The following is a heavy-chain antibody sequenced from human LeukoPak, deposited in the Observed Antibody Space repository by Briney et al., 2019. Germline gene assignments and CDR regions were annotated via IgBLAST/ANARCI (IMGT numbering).Heavy chain of an antibody. CDR1: GGSISSGGYY. V-gene: IGHV4-31*11. CDR2: IYYSGST. Sequence: KPSETLSLTCAVSGGSISSGGYYWSWIRQHPGKGLEWIGYIYYSGSTYYNPSLKSRVTISVDTSKNQFSLKLSSVTAADTAVYYCAREDYGSGSSRPYYYGMDVWGQGTTVTVSS. D-gene: IGHD3-10*01. CDR3: AREDYGSGSSRPYYYGMDV. J-gene: IGHJ6*02.